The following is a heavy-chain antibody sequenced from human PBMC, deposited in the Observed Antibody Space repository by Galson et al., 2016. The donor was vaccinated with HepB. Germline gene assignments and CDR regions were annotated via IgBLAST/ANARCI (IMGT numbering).Heavy chain of an antibody. CDR1: GFTLSDYG. V-gene: IGHV3-11*06. D-gene: IGHD2/OR15-2a*01. Sequence: SLRLSCAASGFTLSDYGMHWVRQAPGRGLEWIAYISESGTYTNYADSVKGRFTISRDNANKSLFLQMNSLRADDTALYFCARDGDRIGEGGSYYFDYWGQGILVTVSS. CDR3: ARDGDRIGEGGSYYFDY. CDR2: ISESGTYT. J-gene: IGHJ4*02.